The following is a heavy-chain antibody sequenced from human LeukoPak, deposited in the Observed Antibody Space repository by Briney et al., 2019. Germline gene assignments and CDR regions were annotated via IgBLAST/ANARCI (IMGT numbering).Heavy chain of an antibody. V-gene: IGHV1-69*05. D-gene: IGHD1-26*01. CDR2: IIPIFGTA. CDR3: ARGAPLELLFDY. CDR1: GGTFGSYA. Sequence: SVKVSCKASGGTFGSYAISWVRQAPGQGLEWMGRIIPIFGTANYAQKFQGRVTITTDESTSTAYMELSSLRPEDTAVYYCARGAPLELLFDYWGQGTLVTVSS. J-gene: IGHJ4*02.